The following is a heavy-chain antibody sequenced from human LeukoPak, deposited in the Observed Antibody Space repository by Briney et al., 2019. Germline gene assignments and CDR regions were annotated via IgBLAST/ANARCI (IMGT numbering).Heavy chain of an antibody. CDR3: ATSDDSSGSD. CDR2: IKQDGSEK. D-gene: IGHD3-22*01. Sequence: LPGASLRLSCAASGFTFSSYWMSWVRQAPGKGLEWVANIKQDGSEKYYVGSVKGRFTISRDNAKNSLYLQMNYLRAEDTALYYCATSDDSSGSDWGQGTLVTVSS. CDR1: GFTFSSYW. V-gene: IGHV3-7*01. J-gene: IGHJ4*02.